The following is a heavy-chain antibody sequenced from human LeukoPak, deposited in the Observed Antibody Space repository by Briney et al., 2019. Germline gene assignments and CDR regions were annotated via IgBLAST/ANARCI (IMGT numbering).Heavy chain of an antibody. V-gene: IGHV4-4*02. J-gene: IGHJ6*03. D-gene: IGHD7-27*01. CDR3: ARDRELGREYYYYMDV. CDR2: IYHSGST. CDR1: GGSISSSNW. Sequence: SGTLSLTCAVSGGSISSSNWWSWVRQPPGKGLEWIGEIYHSGSTNYNPSLKSRVTISVDKSKNQFSLKLSSVTAADTAVYYCARDRELGREYYYYMDVWGKGTTVTVSS.